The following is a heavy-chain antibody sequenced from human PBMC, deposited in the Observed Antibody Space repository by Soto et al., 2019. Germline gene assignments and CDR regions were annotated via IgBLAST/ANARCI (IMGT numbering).Heavy chain of an antibody. J-gene: IGHJ4*02. CDR1: GFTFSNAW. V-gene: IGHV3-15*01. D-gene: IGHD3-3*01. CDR3: TTDKRDFWTLGLDKFDY. CDR2: IKSKTDGGTT. Sequence: PGGSLRLSCAASGFTFSNAWMSWVRQAPGKGLEWVGRIKSKTDGGTTDYAAPVKGRFTISRDDSKNTLYLQMNSLKTEDTAVYYCTTDKRDFWTLGLDKFDYWGQGTLVTVSS.